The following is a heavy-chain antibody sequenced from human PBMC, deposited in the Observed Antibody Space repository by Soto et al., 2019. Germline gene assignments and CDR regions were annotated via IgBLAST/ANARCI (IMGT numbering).Heavy chain of an antibody. J-gene: IGHJ3*02. Sequence: GGSLRLSCAASGFTFSSYAMHWVRQAPGKGLEWVAVISYDGSNKYYADSEKGRFTISRDNSKNTLYLQMNSLRAEDTAVYYCARVQGGDSKGAFDIWGQGTMVTVSS. V-gene: IGHV3-30-3*01. D-gene: IGHD4-17*01. CDR2: ISYDGSNK. CDR1: GFTFSSYA. CDR3: ARVQGGDSKGAFDI.